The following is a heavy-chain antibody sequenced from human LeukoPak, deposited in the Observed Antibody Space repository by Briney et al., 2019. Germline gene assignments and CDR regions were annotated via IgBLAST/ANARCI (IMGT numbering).Heavy chain of an antibody. V-gene: IGHV3-23*01. D-gene: IGHD7-27*01. CDR2: ISGSGGST. CDR1: GFTFSSYA. Sequence: PGGSLRLSCAASGFTFSSYAMSWVRQAPGKGLEWVSAISGSGGSTYYADSVKGRFTISRDNSKNTLHLQMNSLRAEDTAVYYCAKDASWGLGIISYFDYWGQGTLVTVSS. CDR3: AKDASWGLGIISYFDY. J-gene: IGHJ4*02.